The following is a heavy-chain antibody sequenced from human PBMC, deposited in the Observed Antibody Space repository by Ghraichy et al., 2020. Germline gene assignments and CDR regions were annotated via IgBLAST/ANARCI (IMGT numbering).Heavy chain of an antibody. CDR2: IPWDDDR. J-gene: IGHJ3*02. V-gene: IGHV2-5*02. CDR1: GSSLTASGVG. D-gene: IGHD3-22*01. CDR3: VHRHYNNFVM. Sequence: SGPTLVKPTQTLTLTCTLSGSSLTASGVGVAWMRQPPGKALEWLALIPWDDDRRYNPSLKSRLAITRDTSKNQVVLTMTNMDPVDTATSYCVHRHYNNFVMWGQGTMVTVSS.